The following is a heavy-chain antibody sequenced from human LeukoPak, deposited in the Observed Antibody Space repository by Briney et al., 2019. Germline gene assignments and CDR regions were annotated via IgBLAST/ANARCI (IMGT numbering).Heavy chain of an antibody. D-gene: IGHD3-16*01. CDR1: GFTLSSYA. J-gene: IGHJ6*02. CDR2: IDTAGDT. V-gene: IGHV3-13*04. Sequence: GGSLRLSGAASGFTLSSYAMYWVRQAAGAGLEWVSSIDTAGDTYYPGSVKGRFTISRENAKNSFYLQMNSVRAGDTAVYYCVRGSDGLDVWGQGTTVTVSS. CDR3: VRGSDGLDV.